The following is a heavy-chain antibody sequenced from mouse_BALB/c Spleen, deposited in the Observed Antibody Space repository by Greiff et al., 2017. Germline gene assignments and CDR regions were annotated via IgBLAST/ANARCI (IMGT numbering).Heavy chain of an antibody. V-gene: IGHV3-2*02. CDR3: ARFYGSSPFAY. Sequence: EVKLLESGPGLVKPSQSLSLTCTVTVYSLTTDYAWNWIRQFPGNKLDWMGYISYSCSPRYNPSLKTRISITRDTSKNQFFLQLNSVITEDTATYYCARFYGSSPFAYWGQGTLVTGSA. CDR2: ISYSCSP. J-gene: IGHJ3*01. D-gene: IGHD1-1*01. CDR1: VYSLTTDYA.